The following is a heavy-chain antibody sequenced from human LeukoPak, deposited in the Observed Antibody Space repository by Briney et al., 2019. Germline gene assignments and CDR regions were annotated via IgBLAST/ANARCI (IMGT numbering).Heavy chain of an antibody. CDR1: GFTFTKYA. J-gene: IGHJ5*01. CDR2: ISDRGDAT. V-gene: IGHV3-23*01. D-gene: IGHD4-11*01. Sequence: PGASLRLSCAVSGFTFTKYAVSWVRQGPEKGLEWVSAISDRGDATYYADSVKGRFTISRDSSKNTVYLQMNSLRVEDAAVYYCVRECSNYPRNWFDSWGQGTLVTVSS. CDR3: VRECSNYPRNWFDS.